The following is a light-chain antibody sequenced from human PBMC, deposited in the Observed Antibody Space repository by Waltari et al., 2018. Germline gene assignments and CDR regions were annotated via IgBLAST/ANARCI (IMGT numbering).Light chain of an antibody. Sequence: DVVMTQSPLSLPVTLGQPASISCRSSQRLVHSDGNTYLTWFQQRPGQSPRRLTSRVSNRDSGVPDRFSGSGSGTDFTLKISRVEAEDVGVYYCMQGSHWPPTFGQGTKVEIK. CDR1: QRLVHSDGNTY. V-gene: IGKV2-30*02. CDR2: RVS. CDR3: MQGSHWPPT. J-gene: IGKJ1*01.